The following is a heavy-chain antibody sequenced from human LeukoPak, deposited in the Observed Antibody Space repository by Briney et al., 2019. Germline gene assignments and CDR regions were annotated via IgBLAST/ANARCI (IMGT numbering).Heavy chain of an antibody. Sequence: SVKVSCKASGGTFSSYAISWVRQAPGQGLEWMGGIIPIFGTANYAQKFQGRVTITADESTSTAYMELSSLRSEDTAVYYCARVVKSPGYSSSWYSYWGQGTLVTVSS. CDR1: GGTFSSYA. V-gene: IGHV1-69*01. D-gene: IGHD6-13*01. CDR2: IIPIFGTA. CDR3: ARVVKSPGYSSSWYSY. J-gene: IGHJ4*02.